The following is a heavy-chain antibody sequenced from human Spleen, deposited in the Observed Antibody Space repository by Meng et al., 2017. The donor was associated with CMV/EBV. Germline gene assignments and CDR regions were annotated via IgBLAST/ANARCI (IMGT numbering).Heavy chain of an antibody. CDR1: GFTFSSYS. V-gene: IGHV3-73*01. CDR2: IRSKAKSYAT. Sequence: GESLKISCAASGFTFSSYSMNWVRQAPGKGLEWVGRIRSKAKSYATAYAASVKGRFTISRDDSKNTAYLQMNSLKTEDTAVYYCTSPEGIQLLGGTYYYYGMDVWGQGTTVTVSS. J-gene: IGHJ6*02. D-gene: IGHD5-18*01. CDR3: TSPEGIQLLGGTYYYYGMDV.